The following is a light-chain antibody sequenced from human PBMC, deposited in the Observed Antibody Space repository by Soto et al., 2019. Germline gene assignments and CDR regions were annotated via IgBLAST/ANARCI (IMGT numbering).Light chain of an antibody. Sequence: DIQMTQSPSTLSASVGDRVTITCRASQSISSWLAWYQQKPGKAPKVLIYDASNLESGVPSRFSGSGSGTEFTLTISSLQAADFATYYCQQYNSYLYTFGQGTKVEIK. J-gene: IGKJ2*01. CDR2: DAS. CDR3: QQYNSYLYT. CDR1: QSISSW. V-gene: IGKV1-5*01.